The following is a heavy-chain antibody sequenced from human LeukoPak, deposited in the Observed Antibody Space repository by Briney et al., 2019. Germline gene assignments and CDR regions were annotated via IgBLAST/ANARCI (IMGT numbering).Heavy chain of an antibody. CDR2: IYYSGST. D-gene: IGHD1-26*01. V-gene: IGHV4-59*01. Sequence: SETLSLTCTVSGGSISSYYWSWIRQPPGKGLEWIGYIYYSGSTNYNPSLKSRVTISVDTSKNQFSLKLSSVTAADTAVYYCARVVVGATAWSHFDYWGQGTLVTVSS. CDR3: ARVVVGATAWSHFDY. CDR1: GGSISSYY. J-gene: IGHJ4*02.